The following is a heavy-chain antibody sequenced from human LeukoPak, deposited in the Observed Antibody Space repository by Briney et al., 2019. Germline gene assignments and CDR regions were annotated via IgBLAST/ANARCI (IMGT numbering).Heavy chain of an antibody. V-gene: IGHV1-2*02. D-gene: IGHD4-23*01. Sequence: ASVKVSCKASGDTFTGYYMHWVRQAPGQGLEWMGWINPNSGGTNYAQKFQGRVTMTRDTSISTAYMELSRLRSDDTAVYYCATDPLYGGNSNDAFDIWGQGTMVTVSS. CDR3: ATDPLYGGNSNDAFDI. CDR1: GDTFTGYY. CDR2: INPNSGGT. J-gene: IGHJ3*02.